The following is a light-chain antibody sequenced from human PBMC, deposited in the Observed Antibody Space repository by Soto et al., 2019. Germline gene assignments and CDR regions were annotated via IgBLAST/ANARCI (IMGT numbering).Light chain of an antibody. Sequence: DIQMTQSPSSLSASVGDRVTITCQASQDISNYLNWYQQKPGKAPKLLIYDASNLETGVPSRFSGSGSGTDFTFTISSLQPEDIATYYCQQYDNLPGSVSALTFGGGTKVEIK. CDR3: QQYDNLPGSVSALT. J-gene: IGKJ4*01. CDR1: QDISNY. CDR2: DAS. V-gene: IGKV1-33*01.